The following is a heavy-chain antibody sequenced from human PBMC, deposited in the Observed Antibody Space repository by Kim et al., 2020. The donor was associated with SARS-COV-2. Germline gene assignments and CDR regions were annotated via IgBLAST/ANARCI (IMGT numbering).Heavy chain of an antibody. D-gene: IGHD3-3*01. Sequence: SVKVSCKASGGTFSSYAISWVRQAPGQGLEWMGGIIPIFGTANYAQKFQGRVTITADESTSTAYMELSSLRSEDTAVYYCARVLARITIFGVVIDYYYYGMDVWGQGTTVTVSS. V-gene: IGHV1-69*13. J-gene: IGHJ6*02. CDR3: ARVLARITIFGVVIDYYYYGMDV. CDR1: GGTFSSYA. CDR2: IIPIFGTA.